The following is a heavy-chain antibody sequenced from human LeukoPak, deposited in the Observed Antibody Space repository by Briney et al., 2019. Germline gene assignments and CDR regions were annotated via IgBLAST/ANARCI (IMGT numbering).Heavy chain of an antibody. CDR2: SGIVGDT. V-gene: IGHV3-13*01. Sequence: PGGSLRLSCAASGFTRSTYDMHWVRRAPGKGLEWVSLSGIVGDTDYSDSVKGRFTISRDNAKDSLFLQMSSLRVGDTAFYYCARDSRGNFDLWGQGTLVTVSS. CDR1: GFTRSTYD. CDR3: ARDSRGNFDL. J-gene: IGHJ4*02.